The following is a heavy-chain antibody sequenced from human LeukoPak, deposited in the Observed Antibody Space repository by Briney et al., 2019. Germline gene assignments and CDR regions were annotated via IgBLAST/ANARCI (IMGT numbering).Heavy chain of an antibody. V-gene: IGHV3-23*01. CDR3: AKDQKSIAATGYDY. D-gene: IGHD6-13*01. CDR2: ISGSGGST. Sequence: PGGSLRLSCAASGFTFSSYAMSWVRQGPGKGLEWVSTISGSGGSTYYADSVKGRFTISRDNSKNTLFLQMNSLRADDTAVYFCAKDQKSIAATGYDYWGQGTLVTVSS. J-gene: IGHJ4*02. CDR1: GFTFSSYA.